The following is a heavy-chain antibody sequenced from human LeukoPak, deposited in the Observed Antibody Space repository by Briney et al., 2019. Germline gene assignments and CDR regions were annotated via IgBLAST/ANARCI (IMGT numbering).Heavy chain of an antibody. Sequence: PSETLSLTCTVSGGSISSSSYYWGWIRQPPGKGLEWIGSIYYSGSTYYNPSLKSRVTISVDMSKNQFSLKLSSVTAADTAVYYCARGYSSGWFKFYFDYWGQGTLVTVSS. V-gene: IGHV4-39*01. CDR3: ARGYSSGWFKFYFDY. J-gene: IGHJ4*02. D-gene: IGHD6-19*01. CDR1: GGSISSSSYY. CDR2: IYYSGST.